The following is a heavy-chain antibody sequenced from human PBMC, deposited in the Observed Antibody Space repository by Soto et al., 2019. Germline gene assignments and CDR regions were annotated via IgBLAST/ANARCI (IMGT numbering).Heavy chain of an antibody. J-gene: IGHJ5*02. Sequence: GASVKVSCKASGGTFSSYAISWVRQAPGQGLEWMGGIIPIFGIANYAQKFQGRVTITADESTSTAYMELSSLRSEDTAVYYCAREAVAGRGRWFDPWGQGTLVTVSS. D-gene: IGHD6-19*01. V-gene: IGHV1-69*13. CDR3: AREAVAGRGRWFDP. CDR1: GGTFSSYA. CDR2: IIPIFGIA.